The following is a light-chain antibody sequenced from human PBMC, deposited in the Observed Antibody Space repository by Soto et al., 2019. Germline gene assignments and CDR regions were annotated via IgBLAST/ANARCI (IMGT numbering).Light chain of an antibody. CDR3: QQYGGLPRT. CDR1: QSVSRNY. Sequence: EIVLTQSAGTLSLSPGERATLSCSASQSVSRNYLAWYQQKAGQPPRLLIYGASTRATGIPDRFSGSGSGTDFTLTINRLEPEDFAVYYCQQYGGLPRTFGQGTKVDI. V-gene: IGKV3-20*01. CDR2: GAS. J-gene: IGKJ1*01.